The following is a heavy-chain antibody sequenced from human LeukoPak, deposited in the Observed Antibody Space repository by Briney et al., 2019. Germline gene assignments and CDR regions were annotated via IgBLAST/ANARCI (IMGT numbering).Heavy chain of an antibody. CDR3: AKAGTQQWLLFVGVY. D-gene: IGHD6-19*01. CDR2: IKHDGSEK. Sequence: GGSLRLSCAASGFTFSSYWMSWVRQAPGKGLEWVAIIKHDGSEKYYVDSVKGRFTASRDNARNSLYLQMNSLRAEDTAMYYCAKAGTQQWLLFVGVYWGQGALVTVSS. J-gene: IGHJ4*02. CDR1: GFTFSSYW. V-gene: IGHV3-7*01.